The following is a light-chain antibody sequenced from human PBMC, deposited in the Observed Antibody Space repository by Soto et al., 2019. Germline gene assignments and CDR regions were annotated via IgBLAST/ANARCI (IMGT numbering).Light chain of an antibody. CDR2: DAT. V-gene: IGKV3-11*01. CDR1: QTVITY. J-gene: IGKJ4*01. CDR3: QQRGT. Sequence: EFVLTQSPATLSLSPGERATLSCRASQTVITYLAWYQQKPGQAPRLLIYDATKRVTGIPARFSGSGSGTDFTLTISSLDPEDFAVYYCQQRGTFGGGTKVEIK.